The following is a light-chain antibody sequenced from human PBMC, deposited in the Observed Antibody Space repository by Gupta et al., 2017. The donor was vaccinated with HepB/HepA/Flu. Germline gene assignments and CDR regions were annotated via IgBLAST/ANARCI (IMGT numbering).Light chain of an antibody. CDR1: QSISSNY. CDR2: GAA. CDR3: QHSGGSAFT. J-gene: IGKJ3*01. Sequence: EIVLTQSPGTLSLSPGERATLPCRASQSISSNYLTWYQQKPGQAPRLLIYGAASRATGIPDRFSGSGSGTDFTLTISRLEPEDFAVYFCQHSGGSAFTFGPGTKVDVK. V-gene: IGKV3-20*01.